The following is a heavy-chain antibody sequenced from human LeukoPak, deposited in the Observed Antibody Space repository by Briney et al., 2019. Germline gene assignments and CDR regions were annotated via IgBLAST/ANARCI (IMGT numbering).Heavy chain of an antibody. CDR1: GFTFSSYS. J-gene: IGHJ4*02. V-gene: IGHV3-48*01. CDR2: ISSSSSTI. Sequence: PGGSLRLSCAASGFTFSSYSMNWVRQAPGKGLEWVSYISSSSSTIYYADSVKGRFTISRDNAKNSLYLQMNSLRAEDTAVYYCASPPTHEDYWGQGTLVTVSS. CDR3: ASPPTHEDY.